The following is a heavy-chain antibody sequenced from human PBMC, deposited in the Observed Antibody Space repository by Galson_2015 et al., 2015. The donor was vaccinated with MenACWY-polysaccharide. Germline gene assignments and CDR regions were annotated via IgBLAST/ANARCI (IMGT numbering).Heavy chain of an antibody. V-gene: IGHV3-7*03. CDR1: EFTFSTYA. J-gene: IGHJ3*02. Sequence: SLRLSCAASEFTFSTYAMHWVRQAPGKGLEWVANINKDGSEKYYVDSVKGRFTISRDNAKNSLYLQMNSLRAEDTAVYYCAKYGSGSRTAFEIWGQGTMVTVSS. CDR2: INKDGSEK. CDR3: AKYGSGSRTAFEI. D-gene: IGHD3-10*01.